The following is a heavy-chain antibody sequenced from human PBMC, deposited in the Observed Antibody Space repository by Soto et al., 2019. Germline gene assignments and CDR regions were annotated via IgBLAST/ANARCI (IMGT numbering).Heavy chain of an antibody. CDR2: IYHTGGT. CDR1: GGSISSTDW. Sequence: QVQLQESGPGLVKPSGTLSLTCAVSGGSISSTDWWSWVRQPPGKGLEWIGEIYHTGGTNYNPSLKSRVTISVDKSKNQFSLKLISVTAADTAVYFCVREDSLEAFDIWGQGTMVTVSP. J-gene: IGHJ3*02. CDR3: VREDSLEAFDI. V-gene: IGHV4-4*02.